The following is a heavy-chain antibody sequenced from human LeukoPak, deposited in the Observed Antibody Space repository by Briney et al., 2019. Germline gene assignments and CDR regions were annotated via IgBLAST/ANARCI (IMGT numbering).Heavy chain of an antibody. D-gene: IGHD3-22*01. CDR2: ISYDGSNK. J-gene: IGHJ1*01. V-gene: IGHV3-30-3*01. CDR1: GFTFSSYA. CDR3: AKERVAMIEGPLQH. Sequence: GGSLRLSCAASGFTFSSYAMHWVRQAPGKGLEWVAVISYDGSNKYYADSVKGRFTISRDNSKNTLYLQMNSLRAEDTAVYYCAKERVAMIEGPLQHWGQGTLVTVSS.